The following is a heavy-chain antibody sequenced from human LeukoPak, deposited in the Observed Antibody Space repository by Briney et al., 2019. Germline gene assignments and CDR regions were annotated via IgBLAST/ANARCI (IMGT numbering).Heavy chain of an antibody. Sequence: GSLRLSCEVSGFTFSMYWMTWVRQAPGKGLEWIGEINHSGSTNSNPSLKSRFTISVDTSKNQFSLKLNSMTAADTAVYYCARAWGLKRVVVMGATTHYFDSWGQGTLVTVSS. D-gene: IGHD2-15*01. CDR1: GFTFSMYW. CDR3: ARAWGLKRVVVMGATTHYFDS. J-gene: IGHJ4*02. V-gene: IGHV4-34*01. CDR2: INHSGST.